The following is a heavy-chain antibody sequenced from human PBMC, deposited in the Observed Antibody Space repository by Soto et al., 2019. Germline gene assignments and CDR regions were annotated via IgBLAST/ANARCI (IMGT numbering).Heavy chain of an antibody. J-gene: IGHJ5*02. V-gene: IGHV1-69*01. D-gene: IGHD6-19*01. CDR2: IIPKFVTT. Sequence: QVQLVQSGAEVKKPGSSVKVSCKVSGGTFSTYPSNLVRQAPGQGLEVMGGIIPKFVTTNYAQKFRGTVTRTAEESKRTAYIEQNNLRSVSSAVYYCERGAWNSTVWYIWFDPWGQGTLVTVSS. CDR3: ERGAWNSTVWYIWFDP. CDR1: GGTFSTYP.